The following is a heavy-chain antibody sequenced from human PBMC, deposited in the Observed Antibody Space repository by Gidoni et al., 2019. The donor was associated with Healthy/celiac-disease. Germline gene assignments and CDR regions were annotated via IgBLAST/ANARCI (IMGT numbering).Heavy chain of an antibody. D-gene: IGHD2-15*01. Sequence: EVQLLGSGGGLVQPGGSLRLSCAASGFTFSSDAMSWVRQAPGKGLEWVSALRGSGGSPYYADSVQGRFTISSDNSKNTLYLQMNSLRAEDTAVYYCAKDRGDIVESLHGWFDPWGQGTLVTVSS. V-gene: IGHV3-23*01. CDR2: LRGSGGSP. J-gene: IGHJ5*02. CDR1: GFTFSSDA. CDR3: AKDRGDIVESLHGWFDP.